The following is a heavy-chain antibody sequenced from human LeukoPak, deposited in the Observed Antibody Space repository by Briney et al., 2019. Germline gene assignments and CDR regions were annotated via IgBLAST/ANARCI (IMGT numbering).Heavy chain of an antibody. CDR1: GGSISSSSYY. V-gene: IGHV4-39*07. Sequence: PSETLSLTCTVSGGSISSSSYYWGWIRQPPGKGLEWIGSIYYSGSTYYNPSLKSRVTISVDTSKNQFSLKLSSVTAADTAVYYCARVLVVMDAFDIWGQGTMVTVSS. CDR2: IYYSGST. D-gene: IGHD3-22*01. J-gene: IGHJ3*02. CDR3: ARVLVVMDAFDI.